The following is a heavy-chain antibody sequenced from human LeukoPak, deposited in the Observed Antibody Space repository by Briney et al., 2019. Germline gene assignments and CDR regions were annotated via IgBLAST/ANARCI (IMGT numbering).Heavy chain of an antibody. V-gene: IGHV4-34*01. Sequence: SETLSLTCAVYGGSFSGYYWSWIRQPPGKGLEWIGEINHSGSTNYNPSLKSRVTTSVDTSKNQFSLKLSSVTAADTAVYYCARAPGIAAAGTFIDYWGQGTLVTVSS. CDR1: GGSFSGYY. CDR3: ARAPGIAAAGTFIDY. CDR2: INHSGST. D-gene: IGHD6-13*01. J-gene: IGHJ4*02.